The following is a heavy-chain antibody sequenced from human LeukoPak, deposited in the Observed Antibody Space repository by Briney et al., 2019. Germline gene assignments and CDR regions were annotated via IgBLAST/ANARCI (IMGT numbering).Heavy chain of an antibody. CDR2: INHSGST. Sequence: PSETLSLTCAVYGGSFSGYYWSWIRQPPGKGLEWIGEINHSGSTNYNPSLKRRVTISVDTSKNQFSLKLSSVTAADTAVYYCARGRGVVVPAAIKPSRYNWFDPWGQGTLVTVSS. D-gene: IGHD2-2*01. J-gene: IGHJ5*02. CDR1: GGSFSGYY. CDR3: ARGRGVVVPAAIKPSRYNWFDP. V-gene: IGHV4-34*01.